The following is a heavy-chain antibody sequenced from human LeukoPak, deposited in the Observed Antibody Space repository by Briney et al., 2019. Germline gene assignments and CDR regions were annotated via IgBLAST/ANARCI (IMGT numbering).Heavy chain of an antibody. V-gene: IGHV4-59*08. D-gene: IGHD6-19*01. CDR2: IYYSGST. J-gene: IGHJ3*02. CDR1: GGPISSYY. CDR3: ARHTRIAVAGDAFDI. Sequence: PSETLSLTCTVSGGPISSYYWSWIRQPPGKGLEWIGYIYYSGSTNYNPSLKSRVTISVDTSKNQFSLKLSSVTAADTAVYYCARHTRIAVAGDAFDIWGQGTMVTVSS.